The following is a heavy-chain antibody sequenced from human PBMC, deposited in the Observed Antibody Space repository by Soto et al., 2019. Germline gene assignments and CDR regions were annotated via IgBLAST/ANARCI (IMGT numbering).Heavy chain of an antibody. Sequence: GEPLKISCNASGFTFTSYWIAWVRQMPGKGLEWMGIIYPGDSDTSYSPSFQGQVTISADKSINTPYLQWSSLKASDTAMYYCAKHEGYCSSTTCSNFDYWGQGTLVTVSS. V-gene: IGHV5-51*01. CDR1: GFTFTSYW. CDR3: AKHEGYCSSTTCSNFDY. J-gene: IGHJ4*02. CDR2: IYPGDSDT. D-gene: IGHD2-2*01.